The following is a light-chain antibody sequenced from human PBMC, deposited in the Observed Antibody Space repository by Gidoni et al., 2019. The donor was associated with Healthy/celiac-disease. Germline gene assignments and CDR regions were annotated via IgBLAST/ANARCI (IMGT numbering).Light chain of an antibody. CDR3: QSYDSSLSGSYV. J-gene: IGLJ1*01. V-gene: IGLV1-40*01. CDR1: SSNIGAGYD. Sequence: QSVLTQPPSVSGAPGQRGTISCTGSSSNIGAGYDVHWYQQLPGTAPNLLIYGNSNRPSGVPDRFSGSKSGTSASLAITGLQAEDEADYYCQSYDSSLSGSYVFGTGTKVTVL. CDR2: GNS.